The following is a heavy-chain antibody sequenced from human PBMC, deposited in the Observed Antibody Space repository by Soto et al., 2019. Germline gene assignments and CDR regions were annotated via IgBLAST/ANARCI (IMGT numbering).Heavy chain of an antibody. CDR2: INPKSGGT. CDR1: GDTFTAND. CDR3: ARDLVKGGGSAGFDS. J-gene: IGHJ4*02. V-gene: IGHV1-2*02. Sequence: QVQLVQSGAEVKKSGASVKVSCKASGDTFTANDIHWVRQAPGQGFEWMGWINPKSGGTKYPQKFQGRVTMTRDTSLSTVYMTLTRLTSADTAVYYCARDLVKGGGSAGFDSWGQGTLVSVSS. D-gene: IGHD1-26*01.